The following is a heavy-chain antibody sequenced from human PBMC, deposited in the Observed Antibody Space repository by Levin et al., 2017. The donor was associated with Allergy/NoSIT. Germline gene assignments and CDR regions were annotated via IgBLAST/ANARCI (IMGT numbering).Heavy chain of an antibody. CDR3: AKQFTRGWLPNDAFDI. J-gene: IGHJ3*02. CDR2: ISYDGSNK. Sequence: GGSLRLSCAASGFTFSSYGMHWVRQAPGKGLEWVAVISYDGSNKYYADSVKGRFTISRDNSKNTLYLQMNSLRAEDTAVYYCAKQFTRGWLPNDAFDIWGQGTMVTVSS. CDR1: GFTFSSYG. V-gene: IGHV3-30*18. D-gene: IGHD3-9*01.